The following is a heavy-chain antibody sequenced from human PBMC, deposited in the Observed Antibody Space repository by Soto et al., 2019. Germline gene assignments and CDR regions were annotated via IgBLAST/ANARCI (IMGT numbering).Heavy chain of an antibody. D-gene: IGHD1-1*01. CDR3: ARTYVPGIAGFDP. CDR1: VFTCSNYF. Sequence: WWSLRLSCSASVFTCSNYFMHWCRQAPGEGLVWVSRMSGDGKTISYADSVKGRFTISRDNAKNTLYLQMNSLRVEDTAVYYCARTYVPGIAGFDPWGQGTLVTGLL. J-gene: IGHJ5*02. V-gene: IGHV3-74*01. CDR2: MSGDGKTI.